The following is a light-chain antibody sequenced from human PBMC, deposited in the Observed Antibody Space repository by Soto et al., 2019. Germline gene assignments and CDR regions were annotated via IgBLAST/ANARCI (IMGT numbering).Light chain of an antibody. CDR2: GSS. V-gene: IGKV3-15*01. J-gene: IGKJ2*01. CDR1: QSVGSN. CDR3: QQYSDWPPYT. Sequence: EIVMTQSPVTLSVSPGERATLSCRASQSVGSNLAWYQQKPGQAPRLLIYGSSTRATGVPARFSGSGSGTDFTLTISSLQSGDFAIYYCQQYSDWPPYTFGQGPSWRSN.